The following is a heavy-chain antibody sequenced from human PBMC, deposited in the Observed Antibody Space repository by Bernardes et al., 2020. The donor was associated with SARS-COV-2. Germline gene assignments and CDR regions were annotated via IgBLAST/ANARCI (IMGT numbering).Heavy chain of an antibody. J-gene: IGHJ5*02. D-gene: IGHD3-22*01. V-gene: IGHV1-8*01. CDR1: GYTFTSYD. CDR3: ARVRTAVVIAWWFDP. Sequence: ASVKVSCKASGYTFTSYDINWVRQATGQGLEWMGWMNPNSGNTGYAQKFQGRVTMTRNTSISTAYMELSSLRSEDTAVYYCARVRTAVVIAWWFDPWGQGTLVTVSS. CDR2: MNPNSGNT.